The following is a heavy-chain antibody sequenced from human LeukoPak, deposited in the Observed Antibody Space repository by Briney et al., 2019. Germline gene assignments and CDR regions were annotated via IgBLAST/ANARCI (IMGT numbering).Heavy chain of an antibody. D-gene: IGHD5-18*01. CDR2: IYYSGST. V-gene: IGHV4-59*01. CDR3: ARDHAVLRYSSREGSYYYYGMDV. CDR1: GGSISSYY. Sequence: SETLSLTCTVSGGSISSYYWSWIRQPPGKGLEWIGYIYYSGSTNYNPSLKSRVTISVDTSKNQFSLKLSSVTAADTAVYYCARDHAVLRYSSREGSYYYYGMDVWGQGTTVTVSS. J-gene: IGHJ6*02.